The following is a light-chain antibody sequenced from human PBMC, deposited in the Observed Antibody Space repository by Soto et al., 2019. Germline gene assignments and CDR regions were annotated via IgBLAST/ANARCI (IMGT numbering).Light chain of an antibody. CDR3: PSYGRRLSGPYV. Sequence: QSVLTQPPSVSGAPGQRVTISCTGSSSNIGAGYDVHWYQQLPGTAPKLLIYGNSNRPSGVPDRFSGSKSGTSASLAITGLQAEDEADYYCPSYGRRLSGPYVFGNGTKVTVL. J-gene: IGLJ1*01. CDR1: SSNIGAGYD. CDR2: GNS. V-gene: IGLV1-40*01.